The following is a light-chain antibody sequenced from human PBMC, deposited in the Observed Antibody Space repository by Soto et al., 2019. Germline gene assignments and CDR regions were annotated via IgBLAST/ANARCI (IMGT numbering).Light chain of an antibody. CDR1: QSVSSN. J-gene: IGKJ1*01. Sequence: EIVMTQSPATLSVSPGERATLSCRASQSVSSNLAWYQQKPGQSPRLLIYDASTRATGVPARFSGSGSGTEFTLTISSLQSEDFAVYYCQQYINLWTFGQGTKVDI. V-gene: IGKV3-15*01. CDR3: QQYINLWT. CDR2: DAS.